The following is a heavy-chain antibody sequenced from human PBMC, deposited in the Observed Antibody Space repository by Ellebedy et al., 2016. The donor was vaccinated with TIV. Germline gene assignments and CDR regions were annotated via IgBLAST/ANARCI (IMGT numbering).Heavy chain of an antibody. CDR3: ARDIAVAGVGGWYFDL. V-gene: IGHV1-18*04. CDR2: ISAYNGNT. D-gene: IGHD6-19*01. J-gene: IGHJ2*01. CDR1: GYTFTSYG. Sequence: AASVKVSCKASGYTFTSYGISWVRQAPGQGLEWMGWISAYNGNTNYAQKLQGRVTMTTDTSTSTAYMELRSLRSDDTAVYYCARDIAVAGVGGWYFDLWGRGTLVTVSS.